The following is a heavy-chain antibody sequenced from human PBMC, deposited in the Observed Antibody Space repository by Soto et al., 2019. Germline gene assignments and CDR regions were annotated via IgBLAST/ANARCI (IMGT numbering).Heavy chain of an antibody. CDR1: GYTFTSYG. V-gene: IGHV1-18*01. D-gene: IGHD6-13*01. CDR2: ISAYNGNK. Sequence: QVQLVQSGAEVKKPGASVKVSCKASGYTFTSYGISWVRQAPGQGLEWMGWISAYNGNKKYAQKLQGRVTMTTDTSTSQAYMELRGLGSDETAVYFCARDLGQQLFDYWGQGTLVTVSS. J-gene: IGHJ4*02. CDR3: ARDLGQQLFDY.